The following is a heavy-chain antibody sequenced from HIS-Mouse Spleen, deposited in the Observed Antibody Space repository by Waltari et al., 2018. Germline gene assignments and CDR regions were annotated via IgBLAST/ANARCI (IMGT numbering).Heavy chain of an antibody. Sequence: QVQLVESGGGVVQPGRSLRLSCAGSGFTFSSYGMHWVRQAPGKGLEWVAVISYDGSNKYYADSVKGRFSISRDNSKNTLYLQMNSLRAEDTAVYYCAKASSGWLDYWGQGTLVTVSS. CDR1: GFTFSSYG. D-gene: IGHD6-19*01. CDR2: ISYDGSNK. CDR3: AKASSGWLDY. J-gene: IGHJ4*02. V-gene: IGHV3-30*18.